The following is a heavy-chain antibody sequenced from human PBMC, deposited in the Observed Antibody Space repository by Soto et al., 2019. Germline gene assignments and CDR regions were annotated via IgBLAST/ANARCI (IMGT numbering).Heavy chain of an antibody. J-gene: IGHJ4*02. CDR3: ATPPQQLAQQA. CDR1: GGSISSSSYY. V-gene: IGHV4-39*01. Sequence: SETLSLTCTVSGGSISSSSYYWGWIRQPPGKGLEWIGSIYYSGSTYYNPSLKSRVTITVDTSKNQFSLKLSSVTAADTAVYYCATPPQQLAQQAWGQGTLVTVSS. D-gene: IGHD6-13*01. CDR2: IYYSGST.